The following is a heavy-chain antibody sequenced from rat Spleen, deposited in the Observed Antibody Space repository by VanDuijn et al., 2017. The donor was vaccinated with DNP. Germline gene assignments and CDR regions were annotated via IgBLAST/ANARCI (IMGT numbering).Heavy chain of an antibody. CDR2: ISSGGDT. J-gene: IGHJ4*01. CDR1: GFSLPDYS. V-gene: IGHV2-19*01. CDR3: ARSLATVAPTGAMDV. Sequence: QVQLKESGPGMVQPSQTLSLTCTVSGFSLPDYSIHWVRQPPGEVLEWVSSISSGGDTFYNPSLQSRLSISRDTSKSQVFLKMNSLQTEDTAMYFCARSLATVAPTGAMDVWGQGISVIVSS. D-gene: IGHD1-3*01.